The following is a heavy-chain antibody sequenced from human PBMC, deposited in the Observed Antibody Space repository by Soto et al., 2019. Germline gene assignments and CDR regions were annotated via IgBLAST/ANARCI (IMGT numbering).Heavy chain of an antibody. CDR3: ARDVPYYYDSSGYYQGWYFDL. V-gene: IGHV4-31*03. Sequence: QVQLQESGPGLVKPSQTLSLTCTVSGGSISSGGYYWSWIRQHPGKGLEWIGYIYYSGSTYYNPSLKSRVTISVDTSKNQFSLKLSSVTAADTAVYYCARDVPYYYDSSGYYQGWYFDLWGRGTLVTVSS. CDR1: GGSISSGGYY. J-gene: IGHJ2*01. CDR2: IYYSGST. D-gene: IGHD3-22*01.